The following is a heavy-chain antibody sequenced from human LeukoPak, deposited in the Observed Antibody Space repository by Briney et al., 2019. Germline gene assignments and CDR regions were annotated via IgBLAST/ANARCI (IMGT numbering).Heavy chain of an antibody. CDR2: ISSSSSYI. V-gene: IGHV3-21*01. D-gene: IGHD3-22*01. Sequence: PGGSLRLSCAASGFTFSSYSMNWVRQAPGKGLEWVSSISSSSSYIYYADSVKGRFTISRDNAKNSLYLQMNSLRAEDTAVYYCARADYYASSGYYYVPEYFQHWGQGTLVTVSS. J-gene: IGHJ1*01. CDR1: GFTFSSYS. CDR3: ARADYYASSGYYYVPEYFQH.